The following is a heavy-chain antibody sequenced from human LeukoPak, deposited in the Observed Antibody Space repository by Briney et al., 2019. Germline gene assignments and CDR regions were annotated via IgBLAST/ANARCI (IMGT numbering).Heavy chain of an antibody. V-gene: IGHV4-59*01. Sequence: SETLSLTCTVSGGSISSYYWSWIRQPPGKGLEGIGYIYYSGSTNYNPSLKSRVTISVDTSKNQFSLKLSSVTAADTAVYYCARVSGQAFDYWGQGTLVTVSS. CDR1: GGSISSYY. D-gene: IGHD3-10*01. CDR3: ARVSGQAFDY. J-gene: IGHJ4*02. CDR2: IYYSGST.